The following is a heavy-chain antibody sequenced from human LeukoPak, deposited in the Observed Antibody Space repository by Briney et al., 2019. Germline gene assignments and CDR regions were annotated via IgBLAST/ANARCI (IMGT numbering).Heavy chain of an antibody. D-gene: IGHD2-2*01. CDR2: IKQDGSEK. Sequence: GGSLRLSCAASGFTFSSYWMSWVRQAPGKGLEWVANIKQDGSEKYYVDSVKGRFTISRDNAKNSLYLQMNSLRAEDTAVYYCARDKAVVVPAAMDGWFDPWGQGTLVTVSS. V-gene: IGHV3-7*01. CDR3: ARDKAVVVPAAMDGWFDP. J-gene: IGHJ5*02. CDR1: GFTFSSYW.